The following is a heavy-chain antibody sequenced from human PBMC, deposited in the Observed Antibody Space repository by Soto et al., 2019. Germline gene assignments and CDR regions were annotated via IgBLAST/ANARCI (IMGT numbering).Heavy chain of an antibody. CDR2: IYYSGST. CDR1: CGSIITGGYY. Sequence: SETLSLTCTFSCGSIITGGYYWSWIRQHPGKGLEWIGHIYYSGSTYYNPSLKSRVAISIDTSKNQFSLKLSSVTAADTAVYYCATGPSEYYYANWGEGTMVTVSS. D-gene: IGHD3-10*01. CDR3: ATGPSEYYYAN. J-gene: IGHJ3*01. V-gene: IGHV4-31*03.